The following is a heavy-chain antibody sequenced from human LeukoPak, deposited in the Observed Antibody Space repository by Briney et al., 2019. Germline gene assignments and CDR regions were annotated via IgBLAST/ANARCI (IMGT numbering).Heavy chain of an antibody. D-gene: IGHD6-19*01. Sequence: PSGTLSLTCAVSGGSISSSNWWSWVRQPPGKGLEWIGEIYHSGSTNYNPSLKSRVTISVDKSKNQFSLKLSSVTAADTAVYYCKTTRIAVAATADYWGQGTLVTVSS. CDR2: IYHSGST. J-gene: IGHJ4*02. V-gene: IGHV4-4*02. CDR1: GGSISSSNW. CDR3: KTTRIAVAATADY.